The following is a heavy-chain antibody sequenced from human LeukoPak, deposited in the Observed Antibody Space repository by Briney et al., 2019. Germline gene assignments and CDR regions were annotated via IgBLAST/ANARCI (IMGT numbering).Heavy chain of an antibody. CDR1: GGTFSSYA. CDR3: ARLGQRSSSSNHDY. V-gene: IGHV1-69*06. Sequence: SVKVSCKASGGTFSSYAISWVRQAPGQGLEWMGGIIPIFGTANYAQKFQGRVTITADKSTSTACMELSSLRSEDTAVYYCARLGQRSSSSNHDYWGQGTLVTVSS. D-gene: IGHD6-6*01. CDR2: IIPIFGTA. J-gene: IGHJ4*02.